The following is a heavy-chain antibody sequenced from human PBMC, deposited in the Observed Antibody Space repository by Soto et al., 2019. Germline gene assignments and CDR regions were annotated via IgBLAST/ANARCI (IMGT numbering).Heavy chain of an antibody. V-gene: IGHV3-30*18. Sequence: QVQLAESGGGVVQPGRSLRISCAASGFSFSNHGMQWVRQAPGKGLEWVAVISYDGNVKYYTDSVKGRFTISRDNSQSTLFLQMDSLRPEDAAVYYCAKDLKVSGGFHGSLNYYYGMDVWGQGTTVTVSS. J-gene: IGHJ6*02. CDR2: ISYDGNVK. D-gene: IGHD3-10*01. CDR1: GFSFSNHG. CDR3: AKDLKVSGGFHGSLNYYYGMDV.